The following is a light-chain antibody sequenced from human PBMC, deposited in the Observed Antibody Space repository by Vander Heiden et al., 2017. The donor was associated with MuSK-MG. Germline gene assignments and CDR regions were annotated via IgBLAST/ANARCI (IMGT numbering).Light chain of an antibody. V-gene: IGKV1-5*03. CDR3: QRDDTYSA. CDR2: KAS. CDR1: RSISSW. Sequence: DIQMTQSPSTLSASVGDRVTITCRASRSISSWLAWYQLKPGNAPKLLIYKASSLESGVPSRFSGSGFGTEFTLTISSLQPEDLATYYCQRDDTYSAFGQGTKV. J-gene: IGKJ1*01.